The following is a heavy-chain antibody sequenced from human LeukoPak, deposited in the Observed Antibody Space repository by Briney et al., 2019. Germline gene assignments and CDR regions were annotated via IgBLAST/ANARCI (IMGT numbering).Heavy chain of an antibody. J-gene: IGHJ4*02. Sequence: SETLSLTCIVSGGSISSSSYYWGWIRQPPGKGLEWIGTINYRGSTYYNPSLKSRVTISVDTSNNQFSLKLSSVTAADTAVYYCARLDIVVVPAGHDYWGQGTLVTVSS. D-gene: IGHD2-2*01. CDR2: INYRGST. V-gene: IGHV4-39*01. CDR3: ARLDIVVVPAGHDY. CDR1: GGSISSSSYY.